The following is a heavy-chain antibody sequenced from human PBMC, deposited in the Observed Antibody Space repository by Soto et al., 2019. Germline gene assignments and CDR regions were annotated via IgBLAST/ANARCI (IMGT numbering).Heavy chain of an antibody. D-gene: IGHD1-26*01. J-gene: IGHJ4*02. CDR3: ARSFRSKTDRATPGY. CDR2: IFYTGST. CDR1: GDSITNYD. Sequence: PSETLSLTCTVSGDSITNYDCSWIRRPPGKGLEWIGYIFYTGSTNYNPSLKSRVSISVVTSRNQFSLRLRSVTAADTAVYFCARSFRSKTDRATPGYWGRRDLVTVSS. V-gene: IGHV4-59*01.